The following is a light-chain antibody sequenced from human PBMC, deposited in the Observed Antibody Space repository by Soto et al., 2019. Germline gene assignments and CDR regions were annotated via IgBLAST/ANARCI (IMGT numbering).Light chain of an antibody. CDR3: AAWDDSLSAWV. Sequence: SVLTQPPSASGTPGQRVTISCSGSSSNIGSKYVYWYQQLPGTAPKLLIYSNYQRPSGVPDRFSGSKSGTSASLAISGLRSEDEADYYCAAWDDSLSAWVFGGGTKLTVL. CDR1: SSNIGSKY. CDR2: SNY. V-gene: IGLV1-47*02. J-gene: IGLJ3*02.